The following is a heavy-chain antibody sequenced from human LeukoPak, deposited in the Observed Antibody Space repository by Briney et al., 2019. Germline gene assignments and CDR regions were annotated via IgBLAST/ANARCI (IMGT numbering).Heavy chain of an antibody. Sequence: GGSLRLSCAASGFTFSSYAMSWVRQAPGRGLEWVSAISGSGDSTYYTDSVKGRFTISRANSKNSLYLQMNSLRAEDTAVYYCAKEKVGAMYYFDYWGQGTLVTVSS. V-gene: IGHV3-23*01. CDR2: ISGSGDST. CDR3: AKEKVGAMYYFDY. CDR1: GFTFSSYA. J-gene: IGHJ4*02. D-gene: IGHD1-26*01.